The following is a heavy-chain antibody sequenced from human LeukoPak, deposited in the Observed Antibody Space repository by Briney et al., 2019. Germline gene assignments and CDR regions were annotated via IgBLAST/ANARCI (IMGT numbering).Heavy chain of an antibody. CDR3: AKDPSVVPAANWFDP. J-gene: IGHJ5*02. Sequence: GRSLRLSCAASGLTFSSYAMSWVRQAPGKGLEWVSAISGSGGSTYYADSVKGRFTISRDNSESTLYLQMNSLRAEDTAVYYCAKDPSVVPAANWFDPWGQGTLVTVSS. CDR1: GLTFSSYA. V-gene: IGHV3-23*01. CDR2: ISGSGGST. D-gene: IGHD2-2*01.